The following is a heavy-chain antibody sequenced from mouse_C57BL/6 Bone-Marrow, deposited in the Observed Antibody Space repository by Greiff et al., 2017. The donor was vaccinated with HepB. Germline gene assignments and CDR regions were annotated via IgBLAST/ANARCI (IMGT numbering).Heavy chain of an antibody. Sequence: EVQRVESGGGLVKPGGSLKLSCAASGFTFSSYAMSWVRQTPEKRLEWVATISDGGSYTYYPDNVKGRFTISRDNAKNNLYLQMSHLKSEDTAMYYCARHYYGSSLDYWGQGTTLTVSS. CDR1: GFTFSSYA. D-gene: IGHD1-1*01. CDR3: ARHYYGSSLDY. V-gene: IGHV5-4*01. CDR2: ISDGGSYT. J-gene: IGHJ2*01.